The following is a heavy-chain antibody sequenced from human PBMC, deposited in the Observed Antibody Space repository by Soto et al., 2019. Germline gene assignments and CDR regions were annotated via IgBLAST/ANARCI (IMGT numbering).Heavy chain of an antibody. CDR3: ARYIVVVVAAQADLYGMDV. D-gene: IGHD2-15*01. CDR2: IIPIFGTA. CDR1: GGTFSSYA. Sequence: QVQLVQSGAEVKKPGSSVKVSCKASGGTFSSYAISWVRQAPGQGLEWMGGIIPIFGTANYAQKFQGRVTITADKSTSTAYMELSSLRSEDTAVYYCARYIVVVVAAQADLYGMDVWGQGTTVTVSS. V-gene: IGHV1-69*06. J-gene: IGHJ6*02.